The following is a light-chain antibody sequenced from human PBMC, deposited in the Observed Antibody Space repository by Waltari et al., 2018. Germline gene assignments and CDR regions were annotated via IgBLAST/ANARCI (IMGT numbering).Light chain of an antibody. CDR1: QSVSSSY. J-gene: IGKJ2*01. Sequence: EIVLTQSPGTLSLSPGERATLSCRASQSVSSSYLAWYQQKPGHAPRLLIYGASSRATGIPDRFSGSVSGTDFPLTISRLEPEDFAVYYCQQYGSSPPMSFGQGTKLEIK. V-gene: IGKV3-20*01. CDR3: QQYGSSPPMS. CDR2: GAS.